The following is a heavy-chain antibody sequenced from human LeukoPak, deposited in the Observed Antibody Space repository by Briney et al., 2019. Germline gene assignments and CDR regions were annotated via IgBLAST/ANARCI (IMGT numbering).Heavy chain of an antibody. V-gene: IGHV4-39*07. CDR2: IYYSGST. D-gene: IGHD5-12*01. J-gene: IGHJ4*02. Sequence: PSETLSLTCTVSGGSISSSSYYWGWIRQPPGKGLEWIGSIYYSGSTYYNPSLKSRVTISVDTSKNQFSLKLSSVTAADTAVYYCARDEYSGYVHFDYWGRGTLVTVSS. CDR1: GGSISSSSYY. CDR3: ARDEYSGYVHFDY.